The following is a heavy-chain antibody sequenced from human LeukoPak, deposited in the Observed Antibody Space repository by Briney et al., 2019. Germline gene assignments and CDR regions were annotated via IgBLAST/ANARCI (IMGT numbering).Heavy chain of an antibody. D-gene: IGHD5-18*01. J-gene: IGHJ4*02. V-gene: IGHV3-48*03. CDR2: ISSSGSTI. Sequence: GGSLRLSCAASGFTFSSYEMNWVREAPGKGLVWVSSISSSGSTIYYAGSVKGRFTISRDNAKNSLSLQMNSLRAEDTAVYYCARDFRGYTYGQRYFDYWGQGTLVTVSS. CDR3: ARDFRGYTYGQRYFDY. CDR1: GFTFSSYE.